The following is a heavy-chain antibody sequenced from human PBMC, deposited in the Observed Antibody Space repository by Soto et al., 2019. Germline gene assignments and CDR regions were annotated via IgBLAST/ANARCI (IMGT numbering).Heavy chain of an antibody. CDR3: ARDNDRLQLGGNYYYIMDV. Sequence: QVQLVQSGPEVKEPGSSVRVSCKASGGTFSSNAISWVRQAPGQGLGWRGGIIPLFRTPDYAQKFQGRVTITADEPTSTAYMELSSLRFDDTVVYYCARDNDRLQLGGNYYYIMDVWGQGTTITVSS. CDR1: GGTFSSNA. V-gene: IGHV1-69*12. CDR2: IIPLFRTP. J-gene: IGHJ6*02. D-gene: IGHD4-4*01.